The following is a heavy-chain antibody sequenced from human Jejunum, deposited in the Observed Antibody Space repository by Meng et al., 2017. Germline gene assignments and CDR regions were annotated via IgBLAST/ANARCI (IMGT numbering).Heavy chain of an antibody. CDR3: AKSLLVRGMIISKESLNYDS. V-gene: IGHV3-23*01. CDR1: GFTFPAYT. CDR2: ISGSGDYT. J-gene: IGHJ4*02. D-gene: IGHD3-10*01. Sequence: GGSLRLSCAASGFTFPAYTMSWVRQAPGKGLQWVSSISGSGDYTNYPDSVKGRFTISRDNSQSTLYLQMNNLRAEDTAVYYCAKSLLVRGMIISKESLNYDSWGQGALVTVSS.